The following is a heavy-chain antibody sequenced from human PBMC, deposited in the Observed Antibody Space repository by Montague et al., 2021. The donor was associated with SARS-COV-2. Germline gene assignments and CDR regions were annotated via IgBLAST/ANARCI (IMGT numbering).Heavy chain of an antibody. CDR3: ARGSHYYDSSGYYFDY. D-gene: IGHD3-22*01. CDR1: GGSISSYY. J-gene: IGHJ4*02. CDR2: IYYSGST. V-gene: IGHV4-59*01. Sequence: TLSLTCTVSGGSISSYYWSWIRQPPGKGLEWIGYIYYSGSTNXNPSLKSRVTISVDTSKNQFSLKLSSVTAADTAVYYCARGSHYYDSSGYYFDYWGQGTLVTVSS.